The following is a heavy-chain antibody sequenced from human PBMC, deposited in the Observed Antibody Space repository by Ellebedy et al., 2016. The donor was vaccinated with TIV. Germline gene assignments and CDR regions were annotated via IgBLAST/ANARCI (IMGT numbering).Heavy chain of an antibody. CDR2: FSGSVKTT. CDR3: AKATLGTCSGAKCYYFDY. Sequence: GESLKIPCAASGFTFSNYAMSWLRQAPGKRLEWVSSFSGSVKTTYTADSVKGRFIVSRDSSRNTLYLQMNSLRAEDTALYYCAKATLGTCSGAKCYYFDYWGRGTPVTVSS. D-gene: IGHD2-15*01. CDR1: GFTFSNYA. J-gene: IGHJ4*02. V-gene: IGHV3-23*01.